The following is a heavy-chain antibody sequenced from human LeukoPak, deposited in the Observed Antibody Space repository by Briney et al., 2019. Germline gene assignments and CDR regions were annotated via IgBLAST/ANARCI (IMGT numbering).Heavy chain of an antibody. CDR3: AKDPVKDSSSWYVLFDY. D-gene: IGHD6-13*01. CDR1: GFTFSSYG. CDR2: IRYDGSNK. J-gene: IGHJ4*02. Sequence: PGGSLGLSCAASGFTFSSYGMHWVRQAPGKGLEWVAFIRYDGSNKYYADSVKGRFTISRDNSKNTLYLQMNSLRAEDTAVYYCAKDPVKDSSSWYVLFDYWGQGTLVTVSS. V-gene: IGHV3-30*02.